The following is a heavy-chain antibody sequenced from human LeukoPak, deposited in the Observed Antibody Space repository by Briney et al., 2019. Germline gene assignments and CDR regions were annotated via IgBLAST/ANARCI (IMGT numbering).Heavy chain of an antibody. J-gene: IGHJ5*02. CDR3: ARGEGSGRFDWFDP. CDR2: IYTSGST. Sequence: SETLSLTCTVSGGSISSYYWSWIRQPAGKGLEWIGRIYTSGSTNYNPSLKSRVTMSVDTSKNQFSLKLSSVTAADTAVYYCARGEGSGRFDWFDPWGQGTLVTVSS. CDR1: GGSISSYY. D-gene: IGHD3-10*01. V-gene: IGHV4-4*07.